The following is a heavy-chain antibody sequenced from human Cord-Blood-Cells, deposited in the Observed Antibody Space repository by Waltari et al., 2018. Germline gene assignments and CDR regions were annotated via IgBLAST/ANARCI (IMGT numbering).Heavy chain of an antibody. J-gene: IGHJ6*02. CDR2: ISAYNGNT. V-gene: IGHV1-18*01. CDR3: ARSCSSTSCYYYYYYGMDV. D-gene: IGHD2-2*01. Sequence: QVQLVQSGAEVKKPGASVKVSCKASGYTFTSYGISWVRQAPGQGLEWVGWISAYNGNTNYAQKLQGRVTMTTDTSTSTAYMELRSLRSDDTAVYYCARSCSSTSCYYYYYYGMDVWGQGTTVTVSS. CDR1: GYTFTSYG.